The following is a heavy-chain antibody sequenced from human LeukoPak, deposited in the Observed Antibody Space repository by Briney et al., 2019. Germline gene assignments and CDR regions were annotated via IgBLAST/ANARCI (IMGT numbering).Heavy chain of an antibody. CDR2: INPNSGGT. CDR3: ARVKGDYYDSSGYYYEDGD. CDR1: GYTFTGYY. Sequence: GASVKVSCKASGYTFTGYYMHWVRQAPGQGLEWMGWINPNSGGTNYAQKLQGRVTMTTDTSTSTAYMELRNLRSDETAVYYCARVKGDYYDSSGYYYEDGDWGQGTLVTVSS. D-gene: IGHD3-22*01. J-gene: IGHJ4*02. V-gene: IGHV1-2*02.